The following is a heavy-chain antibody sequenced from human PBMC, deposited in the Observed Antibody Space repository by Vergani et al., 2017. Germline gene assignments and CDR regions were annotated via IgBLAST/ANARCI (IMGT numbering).Heavy chain of an antibody. J-gene: IGHJ3*02. CDR3: ARDRPSSRMIDAFDI. Sequence: QVQLVESGGGVVQPGRSLRLSCAASGFTFSSYGMHWVRQAPGKGLEWVAVIWYDGSNKYYADSVKGRFTISRYNSKNTLYLQMNSLRAEDTAVYYCARDRPSSRMIDAFDIWGQGTMVTVSS. CDR1: GFTFSSYG. D-gene: IGHD6-6*01. V-gene: IGHV3-33*01. CDR2: IWYDGSNK.